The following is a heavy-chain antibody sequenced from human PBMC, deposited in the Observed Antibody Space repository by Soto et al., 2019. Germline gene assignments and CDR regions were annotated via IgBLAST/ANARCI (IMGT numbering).Heavy chain of an antibody. V-gene: IGHV3-73*01. Sequence: EVQLVESGGGLVQPGGSLKLSCAASGFIFSGSAVHWVRQASGKGLEWVGRILSKAGNYATAYPASMKGRFTISRDDSENKEFLQMNSLKTEDTAVYYCIRGGSPYYYDYWGQGTLVAVSS. CDR3: IRGGSPYYYDY. CDR1: GFIFSGSA. J-gene: IGHJ4*02. CDR2: ILSKAGNYAT.